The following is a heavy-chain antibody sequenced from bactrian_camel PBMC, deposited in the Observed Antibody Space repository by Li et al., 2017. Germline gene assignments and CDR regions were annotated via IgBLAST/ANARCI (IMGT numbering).Heavy chain of an antibody. CDR2: RTYSDTT. Sequence: HVQLVESGGGSVQAGGSLRLSCSASGDAYDGRCMGWFRQAPGKEREEVGIARTYSDTTSYGDPVKGRFTIVVDNAKDTMYLQMNNLKPEDTAIYYCAADPGRNCGDAGVVVTGGTLRLGGANFAYWGQGTQVTVSS. D-gene: IGHD2*01. CDR3: AADPGRNCGDAGVVVTGGTLRLGGANFAY. J-gene: IGHJ6*01. CDR1: GDAYDGRC. V-gene: IGHV3S53*01.